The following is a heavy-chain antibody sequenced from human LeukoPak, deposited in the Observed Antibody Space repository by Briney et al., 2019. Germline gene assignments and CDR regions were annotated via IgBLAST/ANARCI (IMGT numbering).Heavy chain of an antibody. CDR1: GFIFSSYS. J-gene: IGHJ4*02. Sequence: PGGSLRLSCAASGFIFSSYSMNWVRHAPGKGLEWVSSISSTSTYIHYADSLKGPFTISRDNARNSLYLQINSLRVEDTAVYYCARVQRGEMATFDYWGQGTLVTVSS. CDR3: ARVQRGEMATFDY. CDR2: ISSTSTYI. D-gene: IGHD5-24*01. V-gene: IGHV3-21*01.